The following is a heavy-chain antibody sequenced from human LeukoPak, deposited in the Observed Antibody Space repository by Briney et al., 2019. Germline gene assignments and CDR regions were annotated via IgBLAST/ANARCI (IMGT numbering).Heavy chain of an antibody. CDR3: ARGVSVLRFLEWLPYYFDY. J-gene: IGHJ4*02. CDR1: GFTFSSYS. Sequence: GGSLRLSCAASGFTFSSYSMNWVRQAPGKGLEWVSSISSSSSYIYYADSVKGRFTISRDSAKNSLYLQMNSLRAEDTAVYYCARGVSVLRFLEWLPYYFDYWGQGTLVTVSS. D-gene: IGHD3-3*01. CDR2: ISSSSSYI. V-gene: IGHV3-21*01.